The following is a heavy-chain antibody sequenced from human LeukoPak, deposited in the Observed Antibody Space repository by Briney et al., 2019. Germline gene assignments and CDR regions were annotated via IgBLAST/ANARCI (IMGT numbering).Heavy chain of an antibody. V-gene: IGHV4-38-2*02. D-gene: IGHD3-10*01. J-gene: IGHJ5*02. CDR2: IRHSGTT. CDR1: GYSISSGYY. CDR3: ARAEGEIYYRSGSNNWFDP. Sequence: SETLSLTCTVSGYSISSGYYWGWIRQPPGKGLEWIGTIRHSGTTYYNPSLKSRVTISIDSSKNQFSLKLTSVTATDTAVFYCARAEGEIYYRSGSNNWFDPWGQGTLVAVSS.